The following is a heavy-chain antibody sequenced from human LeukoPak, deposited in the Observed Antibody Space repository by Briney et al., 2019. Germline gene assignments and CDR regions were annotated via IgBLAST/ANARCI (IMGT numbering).Heavy chain of an antibody. J-gene: IGHJ4*02. D-gene: IGHD6-19*01. CDR1: GYTFTDYY. CDR2: MNPNSGGT. CDR3: ARFRYSSGCS. Sequence: ASVKVSCKASGYTFTDYYIHWVRQAPGQGLEWMAWMNPNSGGTSYAQKFQGRVTMTRDTSISTAYMALSRLRSDDTAVYYCARFRYSSGCSWGQGTLVTVSS. V-gene: IGHV1-2*02.